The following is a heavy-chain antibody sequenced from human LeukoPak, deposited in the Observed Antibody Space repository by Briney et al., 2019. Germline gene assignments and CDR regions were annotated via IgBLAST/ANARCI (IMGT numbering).Heavy chain of an antibody. CDR1: GCTFSSYS. Sequence: GGSLRLSCAASGCTFSSYSMNWVRQAPGKGLEWVSSISSSSSYIYYADSVKGRFTISRDNAKNSLYLQMNSLRAEDTAVYYCARDLWFGELSPYNWFDPWGQGTLVTVSS. V-gene: IGHV3-21*01. CDR3: ARDLWFGELSPYNWFDP. D-gene: IGHD3-10*01. CDR2: ISSSSSYI. J-gene: IGHJ5*02.